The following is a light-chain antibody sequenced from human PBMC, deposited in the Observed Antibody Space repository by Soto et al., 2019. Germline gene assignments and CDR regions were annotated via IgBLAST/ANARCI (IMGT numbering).Light chain of an antibody. CDR2: DVT. CDR3: CSYAGRDIYVL. J-gene: IGLJ3*02. CDR1: SSDVGAYNY. Sequence: QSALTQPRSVSGSPGQSVAISCTGTSSDVGAYNYVSWYQQHPGKAHKFLIYDVTKRPSGVPDRFSGSKSGNTASLTISGLHAEDEAEENCCSYAGRDIYVLFGGGTKVTVL. V-gene: IGLV2-11*01.